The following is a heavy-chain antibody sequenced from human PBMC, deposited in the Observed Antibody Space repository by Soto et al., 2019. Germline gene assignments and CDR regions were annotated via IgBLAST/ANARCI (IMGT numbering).Heavy chain of an antibody. V-gene: IGHV3-30-3*01. CDR1: GFTFSSYA. Sequence: QVQLVESGGGVVQPGRSLRLSCAASGFTFSSYAMHWVRQAPGKGLEWVAVISYDGSNKYYADSVKGRFTISRDNSKNTLYLQMNSLRAEDTAVYYCARDPRGYGGGGYWGQGTLDTVSS. D-gene: IGHD5-12*01. CDR2: ISYDGSNK. J-gene: IGHJ4*02. CDR3: ARDPRGYGGGGY.